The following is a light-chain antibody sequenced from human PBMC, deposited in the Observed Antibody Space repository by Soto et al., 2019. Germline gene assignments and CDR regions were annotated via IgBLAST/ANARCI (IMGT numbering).Light chain of an antibody. CDR1: QGIGDA. CDR3: LQHNTYPRT. Sequence: DIQMSQSPSSLSASVGDRVTITCRASQGIGDALGWYQQKPGKAPKRLIYAASTLQSGVPSRFSGSGSGTEFTLTISSLQPDDFATYFCLQHNTYPRTFGQGTKVDIK. J-gene: IGKJ1*01. V-gene: IGKV1-17*01. CDR2: AAS.